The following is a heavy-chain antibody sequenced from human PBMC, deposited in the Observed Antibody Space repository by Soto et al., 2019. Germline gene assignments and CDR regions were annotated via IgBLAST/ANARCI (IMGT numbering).Heavy chain of an antibody. CDR1: GFTFSSYA. CDR2: ISGSGGST. J-gene: IGHJ4*02. CDR3: AKTRPYYDSSGYYFDY. Sequence: QPGGSLRLSCAASGFTFSSYAMSWVRQAPGKGLEWVSAISGSGGSTYYADSVKGRFTISRDNSKNTLYLQMNSLRAEDTAVYYCAKTRPYYDSSGYYFDYWGQGTLVTVSS. D-gene: IGHD3-22*01. V-gene: IGHV3-23*01.